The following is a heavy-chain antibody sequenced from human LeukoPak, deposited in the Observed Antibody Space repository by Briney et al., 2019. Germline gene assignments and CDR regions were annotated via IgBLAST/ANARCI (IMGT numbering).Heavy chain of an antibody. CDR1: GFTFSSYA. CDR2: ISGSGGST. D-gene: IGHD2-2*01. V-gene: IGHV3-23*01. Sequence: PGGSLRLSCAASGFTFSSYAMSWVRQAPGKGLEWVSAISGSGGSTYYADSVKGRFTISRDNSKNTLYLQMNSLRAEDTAVYYCASSQYCSSTSCLLYNWFDSWGQGTLVTVSS. J-gene: IGHJ5*01. CDR3: ASSQYCSSTSCLLYNWFDS.